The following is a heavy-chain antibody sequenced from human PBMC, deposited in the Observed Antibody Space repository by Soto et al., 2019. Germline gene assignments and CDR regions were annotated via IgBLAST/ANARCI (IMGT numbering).Heavy chain of an antibody. J-gene: IGHJ4*02. V-gene: IGHV2-5*02. D-gene: IGHD3-3*01. Sequence: QITLNESGPTAVSPTETLTLTCRFSGFSLTTSGVGVGWIRQSPGKAPEWLALIYWDDDKRYSASLKSRLTITKDTSKNQVVLTVSDLDPTDTATYYCAHRVLRTVFGLVTTTAIYFDFWGQGTPVAVSS. CDR2: IYWDDDK. CDR1: GFSLTTSGVG. CDR3: AHRVLRTVFGLVTTTAIYFDF.